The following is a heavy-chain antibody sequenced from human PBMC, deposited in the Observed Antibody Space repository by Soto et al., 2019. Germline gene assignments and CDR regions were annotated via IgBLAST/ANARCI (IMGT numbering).Heavy chain of an antibody. D-gene: IGHD3-16*02. CDR1: GFTFSSYA. CDR2: ISGSGGST. V-gene: IGHV3-23*01. J-gene: IGHJ4*02. CDR3: AKDTVITFGGVIVSCYVDY. Sequence: GGSLRLSCAASGFTFSSYAMSWVRQAPGKGLEWVARISGSGGSTYYADSVKGRFTISRDKSKNPRYLQMNSLRAEDTAVYYCAKDTVITFGGVIVSCYVDYWGQGTLVNVSS.